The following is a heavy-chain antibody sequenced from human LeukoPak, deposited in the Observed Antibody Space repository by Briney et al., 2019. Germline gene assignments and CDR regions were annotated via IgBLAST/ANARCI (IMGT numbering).Heavy chain of an antibody. Sequence: TGGSLRLSCAASGFTYSDYYMSWIRQAPGKGLEWVSYISSSGTTIYYADSVKGRFTISRDNARNPLYLQMNSLRAEDTAVYYCARATIEYSSSWFDPWGQGTLVTVSS. J-gene: IGHJ5*02. V-gene: IGHV3-11*04. CDR3: ARATIEYSSSWFDP. CDR2: ISSSGTTI. D-gene: IGHD6-6*01. CDR1: GFTYSDYY.